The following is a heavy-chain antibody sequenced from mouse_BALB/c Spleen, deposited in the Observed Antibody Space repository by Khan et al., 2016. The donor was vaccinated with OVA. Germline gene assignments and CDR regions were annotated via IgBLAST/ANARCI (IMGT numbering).Heavy chain of an antibody. V-gene: IGHV9-3-1*01. Sequence: QIQLVQSGPELKKPGETVKISCKASGYTFTNYVMNWVKQSPGKGLKWMGWINTYTGEPTYDDDFKGRFAFSLETSASTAYLQINSLKNEDTATYFSARFHGGYWGQGTTLTVSS. CDR2: INTYTGEP. CDR1: GYTFTNYV. J-gene: IGHJ2*01. CDR3: ARFHGGY.